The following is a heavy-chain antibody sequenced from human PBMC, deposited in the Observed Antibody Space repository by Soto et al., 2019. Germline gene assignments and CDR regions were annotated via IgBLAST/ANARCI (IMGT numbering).Heavy chain of an antibody. Sequence: QVQLVQSGAEVKKPGASVKVSCRISGHTLTELSVHWVRQAPGKGLEWMGGFDPEDGEIIHAQKFQGRVTMTEATSADSAYTEVRSLTSEDTAVYYCVAGRTRWPQSPFDYWGQGTLVTVSS. V-gene: IGHV1-24*01. J-gene: IGHJ4*02. CDR2: FDPEDGEI. D-gene: IGHD1-1*01. CDR1: GHTLTELS. CDR3: VAGRTRWPQSPFDY.